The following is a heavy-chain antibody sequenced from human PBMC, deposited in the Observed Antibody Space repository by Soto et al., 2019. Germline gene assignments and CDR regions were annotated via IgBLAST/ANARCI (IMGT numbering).Heavy chain of an antibody. CDR2: IYPGDSST. J-gene: IGHJ4*02. D-gene: IGHD6-13*01. CDR1: GYSFRGYW. V-gene: IGHV5-51*01. Sequence: GESLKISCQGSGYSFRGYWIGWVRQVPGRGLEWMAIIYPGDSSTRYSPSFRGQVTISADTSIRTAYLQWSGLKASDSGMYYCAIGFSSSWYEPADWGQGTQVTVSS. CDR3: AIGFSSSWYEPAD.